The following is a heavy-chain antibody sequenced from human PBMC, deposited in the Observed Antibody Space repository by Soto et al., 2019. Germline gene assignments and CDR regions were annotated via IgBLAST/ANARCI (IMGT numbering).Heavy chain of an antibody. V-gene: IGHV3-30*18. D-gene: IGHD7-27*01. CDR2: ISYDGSNK. J-gene: IGHJ3*02. CDR3: VKAGATGDSADAFDI. Sequence: GGSLRLSCAASGFTFSSYGMHWVRQAPGKGLEWVAVISYDGSNKYYADSVKGRFTISRDNSKNTLYLQMNSLRAEDTAVYYCVKAGATGDSADAFDIWGQGTMVTVSS. CDR1: GFTFSSYG.